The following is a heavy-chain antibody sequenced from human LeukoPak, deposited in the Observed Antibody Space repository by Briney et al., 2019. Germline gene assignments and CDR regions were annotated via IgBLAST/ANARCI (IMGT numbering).Heavy chain of an antibody. J-gene: IGHJ4*02. D-gene: IGHD3-22*01. CDR1: GFTFSSYS. Sequence: PGGSLRLSCAASGFTFSSYSMNWVRQAPGKGLEWVSSISSSSSYIYYADSVKGRFTISRDNAKNSLYLQMNSLRAEDTAVYYCAVPYYDSSEGFDYWGQGTLVTVSS. CDR2: ISSSSSYI. V-gene: IGHV3-21*01. CDR3: AVPYYDSSEGFDY.